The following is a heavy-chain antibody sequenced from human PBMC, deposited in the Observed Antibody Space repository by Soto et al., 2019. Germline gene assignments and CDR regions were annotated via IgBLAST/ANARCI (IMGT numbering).Heavy chain of an antibody. Sequence: EVKLVESGGGLVQPGGSLRLSCAASGFTFRNYCLGWVRQAPGKGLEWVANINEDGSEEYYVDSVRGRFIISRDNARNSLFLQMNRLSAEVTAIYYGARIEIGSYDYWGQGTLVTVSS. CDR2: INEDGSEE. CDR3: ARIEIGSYDY. CDR1: GFTFRNYC. D-gene: IGHD1-26*01. V-gene: IGHV3-7*01. J-gene: IGHJ4*02.